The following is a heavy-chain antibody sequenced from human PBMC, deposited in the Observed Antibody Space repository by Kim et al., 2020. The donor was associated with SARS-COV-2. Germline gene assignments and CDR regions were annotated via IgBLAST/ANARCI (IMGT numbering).Heavy chain of an antibody. V-gene: IGHV3-73*01. CDR2: IRSKANSYAT. Sequence: GGSLRLSCAASGFTFSGSAMHWVRQASGKGLEWVGRIRSKANSYATAYAASVKGRFTISRDDSKNTAYLQMNSLKTEDTAVYYCTITMVRGPVTKIDYWGQGTLVTVSS. CDR3: TITMVRGPVTKIDY. J-gene: IGHJ4*02. D-gene: IGHD3-10*01. CDR1: GFTFSGSA.